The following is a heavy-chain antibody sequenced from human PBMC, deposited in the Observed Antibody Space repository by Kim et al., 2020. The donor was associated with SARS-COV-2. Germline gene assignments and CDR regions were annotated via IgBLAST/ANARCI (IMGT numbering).Heavy chain of an antibody. D-gene: IGHD2-2*01. Sequence: LSLTCAASGFTFSSYSMNWVRQAPGKGLEWVSYISSSSSTIYYADSVKGRFTISRDNAKNSLYLQMNSLRDEDTAVYYCARDLVGCSSTSCPTGYYYGMDVWGQGTTVTVSS. CDR1: GFTFSSYS. V-gene: IGHV3-48*02. J-gene: IGHJ6*02. CDR3: ARDLVGCSSTSCPTGYYYGMDV. CDR2: ISSSSSTI.